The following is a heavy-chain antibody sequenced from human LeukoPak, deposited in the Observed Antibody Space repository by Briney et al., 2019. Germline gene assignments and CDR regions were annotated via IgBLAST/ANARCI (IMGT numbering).Heavy chain of an antibody. Sequence: GGSLRLSCAASGFTPRYYLMSWVRQAPGQGRGWGVNIKEDGSEKYYADSVRGRFTISRDTSKKTRYLQMNRPRAEDTPVYYSGKDFKKIVVVVAATRGGDYWGQGTLVTVSP. CDR3: GKDFKKIVVVVAATRGGDY. D-gene: IGHD2-15*01. J-gene: IGHJ4*02. CDR2: IKEDGSEK. CDR1: GFTPRYYL. V-gene: IGHV3-7*03.